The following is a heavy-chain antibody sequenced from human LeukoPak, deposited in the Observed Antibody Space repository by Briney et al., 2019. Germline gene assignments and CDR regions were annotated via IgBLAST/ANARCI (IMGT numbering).Heavy chain of an antibody. D-gene: IGHD6-6*01. V-gene: IGHV3-23*01. CDR2: ITGSGGST. CDR1: GFTFSSYA. J-gene: IGHJ6*02. CDR3: ASLYSSSSSYYYYGMDV. Sequence: GGSLRLSCAASGFTFSSYAISWVRDAPGKGLEWVSAITGSGGSTYYADSVKGRFPISRDNSKNTLYLQMNSLRAEDTAVYSCASLYSSSSSYYYYGMDVWGQGTTVTVSS.